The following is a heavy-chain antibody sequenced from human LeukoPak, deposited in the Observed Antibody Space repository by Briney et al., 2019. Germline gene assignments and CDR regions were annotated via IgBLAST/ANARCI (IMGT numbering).Heavy chain of an antibody. D-gene: IGHD1-26*01. V-gene: IGHV3-23*01. CDR3: ARDEGRELDAFDI. CDR2: ISGSGGST. Sequence: GGSLRLSCAASGFTFSSYAMSWVRQAPGKGLKWVSAISGSGGSTYYADSVKGRFTISRDNSKNTLYLQMNSLRAEDTAVYYCARDEGRELDAFDIWGQGTMVTVSS. CDR1: GFTFSSYA. J-gene: IGHJ3*02.